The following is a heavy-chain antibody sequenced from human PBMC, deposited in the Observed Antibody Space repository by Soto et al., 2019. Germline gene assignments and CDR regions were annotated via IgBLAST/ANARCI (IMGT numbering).Heavy chain of an antibody. V-gene: IGHV3-21*01. Sequence: GGSLRLSCAASGFTFTTYGMSWVRQAPGKGLEWVSSLSPSGGSTYYADSVKGRFTISRDNAKNSLFLQMDSLRAEDTAVYYCARGWLGPDYWGQGTLVTVSS. D-gene: IGHD5-12*01. CDR3: ARGWLGPDY. CDR2: LSPSGGST. CDR1: GFTFTTYG. J-gene: IGHJ4*02.